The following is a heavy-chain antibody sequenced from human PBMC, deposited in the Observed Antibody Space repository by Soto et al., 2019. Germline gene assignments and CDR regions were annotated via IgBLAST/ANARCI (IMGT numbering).Heavy chain of an antibody. CDR3: ARPKPLTYGDYGFDS. V-gene: IGHV3-74*02. D-gene: IGHD4-17*01. CDR2: INSDGSST. CDR1: GFTFSSYW. Sequence: EVQLVESGGGLVQPGGSLRLSCAASGFTFSSYWMHWVRQAPGKGLVWVSRINSDGSSTSYADSVKGRFTISRDNAKNTLYLQMSSLRAEDTAVYYCARPKPLTYGDYGFDSWGQGILVTVSS. J-gene: IGHJ4*02.